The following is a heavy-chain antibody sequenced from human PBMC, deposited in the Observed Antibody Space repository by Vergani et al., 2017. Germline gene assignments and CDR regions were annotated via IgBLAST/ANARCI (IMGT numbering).Heavy chain of an antibody. CDR1: GYTFTSYD. J-gene: IGHJ5*02. Sequence: QVQLVQSGPEVKKPGASVEVSCKASGYTFTSYDINWVRQAPGQGLEWMGWMNPNSGDTGYAQKFQGRVTITRNTAISTAYMELSSLRSEDTAVYYCARNPGNGGVFDPWGQGTLVIVSS. CDR3: ARNPGNGGVFDP. D-gene: IGHD3-3*01. CDR2: MNPNSGDT. V-gene: IGHV1-8*03.